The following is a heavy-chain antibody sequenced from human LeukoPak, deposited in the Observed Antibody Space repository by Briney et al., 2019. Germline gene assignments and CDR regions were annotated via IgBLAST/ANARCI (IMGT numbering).Heavy chain of an antibody. CDR1: GLTFSTYT. CDR2: ISSGSSYI. V-gene: IGHV3-21*06. CDR3: GSHYDIDY. J-gene: IGHJ4*02. Sequence: GGSLRLSCAASGLTFSTYTMNWVRQAPGKGLEWVSSISSGSSYIYYADSMKGRFTVSRDNAKNSLYLQMNSLKAEDTAVYFCGSHYDIDYWGQGTLVTVSS. D-gene: IGHD3-9*01.